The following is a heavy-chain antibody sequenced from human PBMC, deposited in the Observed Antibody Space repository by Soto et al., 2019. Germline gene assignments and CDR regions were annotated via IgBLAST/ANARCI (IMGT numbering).Heavy chain of an antibody. CDR3: ARLFHYDSSGSPNWFDP. Sequence: PGESLKISCKGSGYSFTSYWIAWVRQVPGKGLEWMGIIYPGDSDTRYSPSFQGQVTISADQSINTAYLQWSSLKASDTAMYYCARLFHYDSSGSPNWFDPWGQGILVTVSS. CDR1: GYSFTSYW. CDR2: IYPGDSDT. D-gene: IGHD3-22*01. J-gene: IGHJ5*02. V-gene: IGHV5-51*01.